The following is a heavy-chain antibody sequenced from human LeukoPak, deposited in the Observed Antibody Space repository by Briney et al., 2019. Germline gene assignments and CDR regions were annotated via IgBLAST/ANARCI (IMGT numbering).Heavy chain of an antibody. J-gene: IGHJ4*02. CDR2: SHGSGST. CDR1: GVSINIYY. V-gene: IGHV4-4*07. Sequence: SETLSLTCNVSGVSINIYYWSWLRQTPGKGLEWIGRSHGSGSTNYNPSLKNRVTISIDKSKKSLSLSLTSVTAADTALYFCARDGDYDSRVFDVWGQGTLVTVSS. D-gene: IGHD3-22*01. CDR3: ARDGDYDSRVFDV.